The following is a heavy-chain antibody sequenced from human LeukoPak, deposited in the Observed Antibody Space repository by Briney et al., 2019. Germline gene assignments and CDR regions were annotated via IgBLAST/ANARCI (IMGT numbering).Heavy chain of an antibody. CDR1: GYTFTSYG. D-gene: IGHD1-26*01. V-gene: IGHV1-18*01. CDR2: ISACNGNT. J-gene: IGHJ4*02. CDR3: ARDGRVGATELSGPDY. Sequence: ASVKVSCKASGYTFTSYGISWVRQAPGQGLEWMGWISACNGNTNYAQKLQGRVTMTTDTSTSTAYMELRSLRSDDTAVYYCARDGRVGATELSGPDYWGQGTLVTVSS.